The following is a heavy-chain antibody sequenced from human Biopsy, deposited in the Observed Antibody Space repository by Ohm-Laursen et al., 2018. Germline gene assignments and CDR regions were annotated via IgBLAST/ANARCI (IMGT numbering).Heavy chain of an antibody. V-gene: IGHV4-34*01. J-gene: IGHJ4*02. CDR2: INHSGNT. CDR1: GGSFSGYY. Sequence: PSHTLSLTCSVYGGSFSGYYWSWIRPPPGKGLVWIGEINHSGNTNYNPSLKSRVTIYVVKSKNHFPLNLSAVTAEDPAVYYCARGRLRAVARFDYWGQGTLVTVSS. D-gene: IGHD6-19*01. CDR3: ARGRLRAVARFDY.